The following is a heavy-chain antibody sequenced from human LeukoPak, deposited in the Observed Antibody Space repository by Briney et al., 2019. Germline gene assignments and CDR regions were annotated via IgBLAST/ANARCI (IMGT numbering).Heavy chain of an antibody. V-gene: IGHV3-20*04. CDR2: INWNGGST. D-gene: IGHD2-21*01. J-gene: IGHJ4*02. CDR3: ARALGGDYDY. CDR1: GFTFDDYG. Sequence: PGGSLTLSCAASGFTFDDYGMSWVRQAPGKGLAGVSGINWNGGSTGYADSVKGRFTISRDNAKNSLYPQMNSLRAEDTALYYCARALGGDYDYWGQGTLVTVSS.